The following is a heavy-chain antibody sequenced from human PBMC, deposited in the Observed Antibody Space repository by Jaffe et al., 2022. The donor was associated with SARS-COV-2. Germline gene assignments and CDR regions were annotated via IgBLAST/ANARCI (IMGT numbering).Heavy chain of an antibody. CDR1: GFTFSSYA. CDR3: AREVASNGWFEGSFDF. CDR2: IRGPGDKT. V-gene: IGHV3-23*01. D-gene: IGHD6-19*01. J-gene: IGHJ4*02. Sequence: EVTLLESGGGLVQPGGSLRLSCAASGFTFSSYAMSWVRQAPGKGLEWVSSIRGPGDKTYYADSVRGRFTISRDNSKNTLHLQMGGLREEDTSTYYCAREVASNGWFEGSFDFWGQGTLVTVSS.